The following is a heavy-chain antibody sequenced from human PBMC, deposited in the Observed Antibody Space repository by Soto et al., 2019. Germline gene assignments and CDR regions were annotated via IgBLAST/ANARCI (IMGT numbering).Heavy chain of an antibody. J-gene: IGHJ3*02. CDR1: GYTLTELS. V-gene: IGHV1-24*01. CDR2: FDPEDGET. CDR3: ATARGSDDAFDI. Sequence: ASVKVSCKVSGYTLTELSMHWVRKAPGKGLEWMGGFDPEDGETIYAQKFQGRVTMTEDTSTDTAYMELSSLRSEDTAVYYCATARGSDDAFDIWGQGTMVTVSS. D-gene: IGHD3-10*01.